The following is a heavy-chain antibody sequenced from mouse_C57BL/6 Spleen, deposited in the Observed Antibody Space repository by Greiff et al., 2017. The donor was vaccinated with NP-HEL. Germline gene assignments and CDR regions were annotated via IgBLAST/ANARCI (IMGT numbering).Heavy chain of an antibody. CDR3: ARKDSNYGFAY. J-gene: IGHJ3*01. Sequence: QVQLQQPGAELVKPGASVKLSCKASGYTFTSYWMHWVKQRPGQGLEWIGMIYPTSGSTNYNEKFKGKATMTADKSSSTAYMQLSSLTSEDSAVYYCARKDSNYGFAYWGQGTHVTVSA. CDR2: IYPTSGST. D-gene: IGHD2-5*01. CDR1: GYTFTSYW. V-gene: IGHV1-64*01.